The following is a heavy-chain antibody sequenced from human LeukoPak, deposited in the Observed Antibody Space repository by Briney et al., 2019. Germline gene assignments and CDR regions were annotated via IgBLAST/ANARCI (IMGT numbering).Heavy chain of an antibody. CDR2: ISGSGGST. D-gene: IGHD3-3*01. Sequence: GGSLRLSCAASGFTFSSYAMSWVRQAPGKGLEWVSAISGSGGSTYYADSVKGRFTISRDNSKNTLYLQMNSLRAEDTAVYYCAKVGRRFLKWLPISPFFDYWGQGTLVTVSS. CDR3: AKVGRRFLKWLPISPFFDY. J-gene: IGHJ4*02. V-gene: IGHV3-23*01. CDR1: GFTFSSYA.